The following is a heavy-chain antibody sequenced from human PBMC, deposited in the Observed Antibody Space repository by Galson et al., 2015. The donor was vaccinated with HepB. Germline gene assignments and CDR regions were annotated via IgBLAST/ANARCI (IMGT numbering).Heavy chain of an antibody. CDR3: AKDLAYGDSYYYYGMDV. Sequence: SLRLSCAASGFTFSSYGMHWVRQAPGKGLEWVAVISYDGSNKYYADSVRGRFTISRDNSKNTLYLQMNSLRAEDTAVYYCAKDLAYGDSYYYYGMDVWGQGTTVTVSS. CDR2: ISYDGSNK. D-gene: IGHD4-17*01. CDR1: GFTFSSYG. J-gene: IGHJ6*02. V-gene: IGHV3-30*18.